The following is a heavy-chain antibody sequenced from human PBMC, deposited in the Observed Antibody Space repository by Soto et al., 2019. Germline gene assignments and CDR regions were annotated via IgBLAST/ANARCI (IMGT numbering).Heavy chain of an antibody. V-gene: IGHV4-59*01. CDR1: GGSISSYY. Sequence: PSETLSLTCTVSGGSISSYYWSWIRQPPGQGLEWIGYIYYSGSTNYNPSLKSRVTISVDTSKNQFSLKLSSVTAADTAVYYCARSLNYYDSSGYPNWFDPWGQGTLVTVSS. J-gene: IGHJ5*02. D-gene: IGHD3-22*01. CDR3: ARSLNYYDSSGYPNWFDP. CDR2: IYYSGST.